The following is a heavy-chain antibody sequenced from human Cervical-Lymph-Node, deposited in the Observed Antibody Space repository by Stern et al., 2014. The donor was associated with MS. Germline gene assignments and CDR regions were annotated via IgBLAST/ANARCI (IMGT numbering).Heavy chain of an antibody. CDR1: GFTFNNYD. CDR3: TRDRVAVAVN. J-gene: IGHJ4*02. V-gene: IGHV3-23*04. CDR2: ISGSGHVT. D-gene: IGHD6-19*01. Sequence: EVQLVESGGDFVQPGGSLRLSCAASGFTFNNYDMGWVRQAPGRGLEWVAAISGSGHVTFYADSVKGRFTISRDNSENTLYLQMSSLRVDDTAVYYCTRDRVAVAVNWGQGTLVPVSS.